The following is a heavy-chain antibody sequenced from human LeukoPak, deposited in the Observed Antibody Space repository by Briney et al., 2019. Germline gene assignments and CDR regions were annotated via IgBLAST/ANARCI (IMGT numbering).Heavy chain of an antibody. J-gene: IGHJ4*02. CDR3: AKVDSSGWYPN. CDR2: ISYDGSNK. CDR1: GFTFSSYG. D-gene: IGHD6-19*01. Sequence: GRSLRLSCAASGFTFSSYGMQWVRQAPGKGGEWVAVISYDGSNKYYADSVKGRFTISRDNSKNTLYLQMNSLRAEDTAVYYCAKVDSSGWYPNWGQGTLVTVSS. V-gene: IGHV3-30*18.